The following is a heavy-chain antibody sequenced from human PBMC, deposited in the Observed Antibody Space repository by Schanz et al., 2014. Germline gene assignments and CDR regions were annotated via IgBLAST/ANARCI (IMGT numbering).Heavy chain of an antibody. V-gene: IGHV3-48*01. J-gene: IGHJ4*02. CDR2: VSRSTPDI. CDR3: GRDRLFSFDY. Sequence: DVHLLESGGGLVQPGGSLRLSCTASGFTFSSYSMNWVRQAPGKGLEWVSYVSRSTPDIYYADSVKGLFTMSRDNAKTSVFQQMNSRRAEDAAVYYCGRDRLFSFDYWGQGTLVTVSS. D-gene: IGHD2-21*01. CDR1: GFTFSSYS.